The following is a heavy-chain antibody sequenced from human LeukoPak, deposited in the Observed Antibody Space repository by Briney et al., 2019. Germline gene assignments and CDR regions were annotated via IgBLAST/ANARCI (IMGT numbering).Heavy chain of an antibody. V-gene: IGHV3-66*02. CDR1: GFTVSSNY. J-gene: IGHJ4*02. CDR3: ARGGSYSPFDY. Sequence: GGSLRLSCAASGFTVSSNYMSWVRQAPGKGLEWVSVIYSGGSTYYADSVKGRFTISRDNSKNTLYLQMNCLRAEDTAVYYCARGGSYSPFDYWGQGTLVTVSS. CDR2: IYSGGST. D-gene: IGHD1-26*01.